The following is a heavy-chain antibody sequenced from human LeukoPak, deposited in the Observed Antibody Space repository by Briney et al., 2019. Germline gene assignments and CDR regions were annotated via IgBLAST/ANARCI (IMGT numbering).Heavy chain of an antibody. CDR2: INAGNGNT. J-gene: IGHJ4*02. CDR1: GYSFTSYA. CDR3: HVLLWFGELLEYFDY. D-gene: IGHD3-10*01. Sequence: ASAKVSCKASGYSFTSYAMHGVRQAPGQRLEWMGWINAGNGNTKYSQKFHGRVTITRDTSASTAYMELSSLRSEDTAVYYCHVLLWFGELLEYFDYWGQGTLVTVSS. V-gene: IGHV1-3*01.